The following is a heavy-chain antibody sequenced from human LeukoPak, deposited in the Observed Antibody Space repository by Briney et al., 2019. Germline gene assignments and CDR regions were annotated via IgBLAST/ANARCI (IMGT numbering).Heavy chain of an antibody. V-gene: IGHV7-4-1*02. J-gene: IGHJ4*02. CDR2: INTNTGNP. Sequence: ASVKVSCKASGYTFTSYAMNWVRQAPRQGLEWMGWINTNTGNPTYAQGFTGRFVFSLDTSVSTAYLQISSLKAEDTAVYYCASTGYYDSRIARDYWGQGTLVTVSS. CDR3: ASTGYYDSRIARDY. CDR1: GYTFTSYA. D-gene: IGHD3-22*01.